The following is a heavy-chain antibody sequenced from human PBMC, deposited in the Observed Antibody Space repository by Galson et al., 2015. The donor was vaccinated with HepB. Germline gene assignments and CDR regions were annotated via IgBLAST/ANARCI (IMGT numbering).Heavy chain of an antibody. J-gene: IGHJ4*02. CDR1: GDSVSSDTAA. CDR3: ARNPLEGTIFDS. D-gene: IGHD1-14*01. CDR2: TYYRSKWYN. V-gene: IGHV6-1*01. Sequence: CAISGDSVSSDTAAWNWIRRSPSRGLEWLGRTYYRSKWYNDYAVSVKGRITVNPDTSKNQFSLQLNSVTPEDTAVYYCARNPLEGTIFDSWGQGTLVTVSS.